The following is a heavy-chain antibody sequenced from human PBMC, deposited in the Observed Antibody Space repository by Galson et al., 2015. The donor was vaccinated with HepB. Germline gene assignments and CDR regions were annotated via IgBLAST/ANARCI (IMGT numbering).Heavy chain of an antibody. D-gene: IGHD6-19*01. J-gene: IGHJ4*02. CDR1: GFSVSNYY. V-gene: IGHV3-53*01. CDR3: ARGPGGQWFDN. Sequence: SLRLSCAASGFSVSNYYMSWVRQAPGKGLEWVSAIYRGGSTYYAESVKGRFTISRDNSKNTVYAQMNSLRGEDTAVYYCARGPGGQWFDNWGQGTLVTVSS. CDR2: IYRGGST.